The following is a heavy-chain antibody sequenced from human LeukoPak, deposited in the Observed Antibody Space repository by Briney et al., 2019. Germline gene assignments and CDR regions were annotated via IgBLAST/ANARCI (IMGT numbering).Heavy chain of an antibody. Sequence: ASVKVSCKASGYTFTTYGISWARQAPGQGLEGTGWVSAYNGNTKYAQKLQGRVTMTTDTSTTTAYMELRSLRSDDTAVYYCARYYDVLTGFYGMDVWGQGTTVTVSS. J-gene: IGHJ6*02. D-gene: IGHD3-9*01. V-gene: IGHV1-18*01. CDR1: GYTFTTYG. CDR2: VSAYNGNT. CDR3: ARYYDVLTGFYGMDV.